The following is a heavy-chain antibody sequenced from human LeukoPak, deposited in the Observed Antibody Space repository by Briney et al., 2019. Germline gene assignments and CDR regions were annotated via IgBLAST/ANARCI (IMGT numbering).Heavy chain of an antibody. CDR1: GGTFSSYA. CDR3: ARDAHSGGRFLEWLSSYYYYYGMDV. CDR2: IIPIFGTA. V-gene: IGHV1-69*13. Sequence: ASVTVSCTASGGTFSSYAISWVRQAPGQGLEWMGGIIPIFGTANYAQKFQGRVTITADESTSTAYMELSSLRSEDTAVYYCARDAHSGGRFLEWLSSYYYYYGMDVWGQGTTVTVSS. D-gene: IGHD3-3*01. J-gene: IGHJ6*02.